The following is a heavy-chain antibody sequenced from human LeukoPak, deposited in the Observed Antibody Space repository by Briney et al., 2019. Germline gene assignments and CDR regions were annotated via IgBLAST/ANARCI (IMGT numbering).Heavy chain of an antibody. D-gene: IGHD3-22*01. J-gene: IGHJ4*02. CDR3: ASPEGIYYDSSGYYPY. Sequence: GGSLRLSCAASRFTFSNYGMHWVRQAPGKGLEWVANIKQDGSEKYYVDSVKGRFTISRDNAKNSLYLQMNSLRAEDTAVYYCASPEGIYYDSSGYYPYWGQGTLVTVSS. V-gene: IGHV3-7*01. CDR2: IKQDGSEK. CDR1: RFTFSNYG.